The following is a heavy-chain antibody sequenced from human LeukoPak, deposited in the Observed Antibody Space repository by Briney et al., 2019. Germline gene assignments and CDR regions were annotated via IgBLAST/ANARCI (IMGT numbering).Heavy chain of an antibody. CDR1: GFIVSGNH. D-gene: IGHD1-14*01. J-gene: IGHJ4*02. Sequence: GGSLRLSCAASGFIVSGNHMNWVRLAPGKGLEWVSIVYSVGATYYEDSVKGRFTISRDDSKNIVYLQMDNLRSEDTAVYFCATERPGSRTLDSWGQGTLVTVSS. V-gene: IGHV3-66*01. CDR3: ATERPGSRTLDS. CDR2: VYSVGAT.